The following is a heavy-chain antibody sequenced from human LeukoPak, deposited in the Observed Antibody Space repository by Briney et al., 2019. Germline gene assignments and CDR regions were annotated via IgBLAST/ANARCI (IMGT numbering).Heavy chain of an antibody. CDR2: ISGSGGST. V-gene: IGHV3-23*01. CDR3: AKAQGSGGYSDEEDWFDP. D-gene: IGHD3-10*01. Sequence: GGSLRLSCAASGFTFSSYAMSWVRQAPGKGLEWVSAISGSGGSTYCADSVKGRFTISRDNSKNTLYLQMNSLRAEDTAVYYCAKAQGSGGYSDEEDWFDPWGQGTLVTVSS. CDR1: GFTFSSYA. J-gene: IGHJ5*02.